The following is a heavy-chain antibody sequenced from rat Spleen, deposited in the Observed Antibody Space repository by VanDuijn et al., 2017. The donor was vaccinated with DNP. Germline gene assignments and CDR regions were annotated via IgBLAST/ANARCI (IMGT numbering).Heavy chain of an antibody. J-gene: IGHJ3*01. V-gene: IGHV5S13*01. CDR1: GFTFSNFG. Sequence: EVKLVESGGGLVQPGRSLKLSCVASGFTFSNFGMAWVRQAPTKGLEWVASISTGGSNTNYRESVKGRFTISRDNAKDTQYLQMDSLRSEDTATYYCATHLGAPFAYWGQGTLVTVSS. D-gene: IGHD5-1*01. CDR3: ATHLGAPFAY. CDR2: ISTGGSNT.